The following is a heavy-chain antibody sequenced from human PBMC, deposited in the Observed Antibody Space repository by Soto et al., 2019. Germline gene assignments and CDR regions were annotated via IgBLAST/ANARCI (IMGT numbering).Heavy chain of an antibody. Sequence: QVQLVQSGAEVRNPGSSVRVSCKTSGFTFNVYGIHWVRQAPGQGLEWMGGLIPIYDEPNYAQKFQGRVTITADKSTATVYLELNSLRSEDTAVYFCARVRDPHLDHYGLDVWGQGTTVTASS. J-gene: IGHJ6*02. V-gene: IGHV1-69*06. CDR3: ARVRDPHLDHYGLDV. CDR1: GFTFNVYG. CDR2: LIPIYDEP.